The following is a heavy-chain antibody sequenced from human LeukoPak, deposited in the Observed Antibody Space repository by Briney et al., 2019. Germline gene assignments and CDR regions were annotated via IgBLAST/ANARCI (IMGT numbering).Heavy chain of an antibody. Sequence: SVKVSCKASGGTFSSYAISWVRQAPGQGLEWMGGIIPIFGTANYAQKFQGRVTITADESTSTAYMELSSLRSEDTAVYYCARETNGYSYGEDDAFDIWGQGTMVTVSS. CDR2: IIPIFGTA. CDR3: ARETNGYSYGEDDAFDI. J-gene: IGHJ3*02. CDR1: GGTFSSYA. V-gene: IGHV1-69*13. D-gene: IGHD5-18*01.